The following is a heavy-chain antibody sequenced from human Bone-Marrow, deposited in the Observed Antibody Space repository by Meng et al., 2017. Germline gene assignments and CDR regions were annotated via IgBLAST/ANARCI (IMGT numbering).Heavy chain of an antibody. J-gene: IGHJ4*02. CDR2: MNPNSGTA. CDR3: ARGKDSSDYYIFAS. D-gene: IGHD6-25*01. V-gene: IGHV1-8*02. CDR1: GYTFISSD. Sequence: QVHLVQSGAEVKKPGASVKVSCKASGYTFISSDINWVRHAVGQGLEWLGWMNPNSGTAVYAQSFQGRVTMTRDTSTDTAYLELSSLRSEDTALYYCARGKDSSDYYIFASWGQGTLVTVSS.